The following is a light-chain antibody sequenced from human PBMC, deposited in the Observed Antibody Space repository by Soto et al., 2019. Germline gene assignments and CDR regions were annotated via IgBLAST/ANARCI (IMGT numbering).Light chain of an antibody. V-gene: IGKV3-20*01. J-gene: IGKJ3*01. Sequence: EIVLTQSPGSLSLSPGERATLSCRASQSVNNNYLAWYQQKPGQAPRLLIYGASSRATGIPDRFSGSGSGTGFTLTISRLEPEDFAVYYCQHYGSSPGLFTFGPGTKVEIK. CDR2: GAS. CDR3: QHYGSSPGLFT. CDR1: QSVNNNY.